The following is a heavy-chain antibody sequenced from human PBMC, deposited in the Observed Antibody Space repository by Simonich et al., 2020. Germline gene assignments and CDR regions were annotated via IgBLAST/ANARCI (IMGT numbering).Heavy chain of an antibody. J-gene: IGHJ4*02. CDR2: ISRDGSNT. Sequence: EVQLVESGGGLVQPGGSLRLSCAASGFPVSSYWMHWVRQAPGKGRGGVSRISRDGSNTSYADSVKGRFTISRDNAKNTLYLQMNSLRAEDTAVYYCARNRLDYWGQGTLVTVSS. CDR3: ARNRLDY. V-gene: IGHV3-74*01. CDR1: GFPVSSYW.